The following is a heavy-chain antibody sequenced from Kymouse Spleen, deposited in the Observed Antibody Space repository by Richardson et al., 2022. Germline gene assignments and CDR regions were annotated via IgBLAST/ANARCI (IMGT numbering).Heavy chain of an antibody. V-gene: IGHV3-30*18. CDR2: ISYDGSNK. D-gene: IGHD1-7*01. Sequence: QVQLVESGGGVVQPGRSLRLSCAASGFTFSSYGMHWVRQAPGKGLEWVAVISYDGSNKYYADSVKGRFTISRDNSKNTLYLQMNSLRAEDTAVYYCAKDTGITGTSYFDYWGQGTLVTVSS. CDR3: AKDTGITGTSYFDY. J-gene: IGHJ4*02. CDR1: GFTFSSYG.